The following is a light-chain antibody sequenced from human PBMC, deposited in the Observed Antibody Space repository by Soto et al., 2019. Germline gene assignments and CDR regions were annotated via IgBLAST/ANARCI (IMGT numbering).Light chain of an antibody. CDR2: AAS. CDR3: QQFYDYPLT. V-gene: IGKV1-39*01. CDR1: QSIGYY. Sequence: DIQMTQSPSSLSASVGDRLTIACRASQSIGYYLNWYQQKPGKAPQLLIYAASNLQSGVPSRFSGSGSGTDFTLTISSLQPEDFATYYCQQFYDYPLTFGGGTKVDIK. J-gene: IGKJ4*01.